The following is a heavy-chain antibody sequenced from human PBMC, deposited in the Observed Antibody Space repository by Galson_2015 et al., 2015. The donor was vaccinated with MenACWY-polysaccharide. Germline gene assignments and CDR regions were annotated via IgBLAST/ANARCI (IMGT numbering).Heavy chain of an antibody. J-gene: IGHJ4*02. Sequence: SLRLSCAASGFTFSSYAMHWVRQAPGKGLEWVAVISYDGSNKYYAGSVKGRFTISRDNSKNTLYLQMNSLRAEDTAVYYCARDLVRWVAVAGSDYWGQGTLVTVSS. CDR1: GFTFSSYA. CDR2: ISYDGSNK. V-gene: IGHV3-30-3*01. D-gene: IGHD6-19*01. CDR3: ARDLVRWVAVAGSDY.